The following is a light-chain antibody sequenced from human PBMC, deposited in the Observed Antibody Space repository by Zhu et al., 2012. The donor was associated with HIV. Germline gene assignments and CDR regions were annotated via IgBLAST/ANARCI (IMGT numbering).Light chain of an antibody. CDR2: GAS. J-gene: IGKJ5*01. CDR3: QQYLTLIT. CDR1: QSVSSTY. V-gene: IGKV3-20*01. Sequence: EIVMTQSPATLSVSPGERATLSCRASQSVSSTYLAWYQQKPGQAPRLLIFGASNRATGIPDRFSGSGSGTDFTLTISRLEPEDSAVYYCQQYLTLITFGQGTRVEIK.